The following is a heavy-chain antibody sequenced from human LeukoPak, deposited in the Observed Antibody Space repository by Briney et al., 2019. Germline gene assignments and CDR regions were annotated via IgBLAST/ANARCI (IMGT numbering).Heavy chain of an antibody. V-gene: IGHV1-8*01. D-gene: IGHD6-13*01. CDR3: ARGPIAAAGDY. J-gene: IGHJ4*02. CDR1: GYTFTSYD. CDR2: MNPNSGNT. Sequence: ASVKVSCKASGYTFTSYDINWVRQATGQGLEWMGWMNPNSGNTGYAQKLQGRVTMTRDTSTTTAYMELRSLRSDDTAVYYCARGPIAAAGDYWGQGTLVTVSS.